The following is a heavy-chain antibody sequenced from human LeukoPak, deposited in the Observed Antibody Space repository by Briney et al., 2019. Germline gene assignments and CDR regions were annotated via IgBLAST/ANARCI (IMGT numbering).Heavy chain of an antibody. CDR1: GGAISRGDYY. Sequence: SETLSLTCNVSGGAISRGDYYWSWIRQPPGKSLEWIGYIYHSGGTYYNPSLKSRITISVDTPKNQFSLKVTSVTAADTATYYCARFDIVEEGGPDYWGQGTLVTVSS. V-gene: IGHV4-30-4*01. CDR3: ARFDIVEEGGPDY. CDR2: IYHSGGT. D-gene: IGHD2-15*01. J-gene: IGHJ4*02.